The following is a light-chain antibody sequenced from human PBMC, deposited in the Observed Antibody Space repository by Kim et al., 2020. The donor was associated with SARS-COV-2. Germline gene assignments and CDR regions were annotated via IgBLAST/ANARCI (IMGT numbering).Light chain of an antibody. Sequence: SAAVGDRVTITCRASQIIGFWLAWYQQMPGKAPKLLIYEVSSLQSGVPSRFRGSFTGTEFTLTISSLQPDDFATYYCQQYHSYPYTFGQGTKLEI. CDR1: QIIGFW. J-gene: IGKJ2*01. CDR3: QQYHSYPYT. V-gene: IGKV1-5*01. CDR2: EVS.